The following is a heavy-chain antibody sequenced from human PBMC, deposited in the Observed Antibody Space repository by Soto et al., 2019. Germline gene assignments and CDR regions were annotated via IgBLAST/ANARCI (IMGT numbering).Heavy chain of an antibody. Sequence: EVQLVESGGGLVKPGGSLRLSCAASGFTFSNAWMNWVRQAPGKGLEWVGRIKSKTDGGTTDYAAPVKGRFTISRDDSKNTLYLQMNSLKTEDTAVYYCTTRGGYSYGFPYYYYYYGMDVWGQGTTVTVSS. CDR2: IKSKTDGGTT. D-gene: IGHD5-18*01. V-gene: IGHV3-15*07. CDR3: TTRGGYSYGFPYYYYYYGMDV. J-gene: IGHJ6*02. CDR1: GFTFSNAW.